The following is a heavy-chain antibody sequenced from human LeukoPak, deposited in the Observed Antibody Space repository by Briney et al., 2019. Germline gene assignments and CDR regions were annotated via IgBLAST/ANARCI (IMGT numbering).Heavy chain of an antibody. V-gene: IGHV3-33*08. CDR3: ARDGGYSYGSDY. D-gene: IGHD5-18*01. CDR2: IWYDGSNK. CDR1: GFTFSSYG. Sequence: GGSLRLSCAASGFTFSSYGMHWVRQAPGKGLEWVAVIWYDGSNKYYADSVKGRFTISRDNSKNTLYLQINSLRAEDTAVYYCARDGGYSYGSDYWGQGTLVTVSS. J-gene: IGHJ4*02.